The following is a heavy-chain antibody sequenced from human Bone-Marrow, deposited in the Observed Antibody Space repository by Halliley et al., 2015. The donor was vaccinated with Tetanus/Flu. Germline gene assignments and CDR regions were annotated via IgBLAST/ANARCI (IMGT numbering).Heavy chain of an antibody. CDR2: ISSSSNYI. J-gene: IGHJ3*02. V-gene: IGHV3-21*01. Sequence: SGFTFRSYSMNWVRQAPGKGLEWVSSISSSSNYIYDTDSVKGRFTISRDNAKNSLYLQMGSLRAEDTAVYYCARDLEEDYYDTSYALDIWGQGTLVTVSS. D-gene: IGHD3-22*01. CDR3: ARDLEEDYYDTSYALDI. CDR1: GFTFRSYS.